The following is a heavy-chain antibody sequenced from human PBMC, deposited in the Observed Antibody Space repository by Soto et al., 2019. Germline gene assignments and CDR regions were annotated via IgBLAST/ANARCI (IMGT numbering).Heavy chain of an antibody. D-gene: IGHD2-2*01. V-gene: IGHV4-31*03. CDR3: ARCSLVVIPAPGFDP. Sequence: SETLSLTCTASGGSISGGYYWSWIRQHPGKGLGWIGYIYYRGTTYYNPSLKSRVTISVDTSENQFSLKLSSVTAADTAVYYCARCSLVVIPAPGFDPWGQGTLVTVSS. CDR1: GGSISGGYY. J-gene: IGHJ5*02. CDR2: IYYRGTT.